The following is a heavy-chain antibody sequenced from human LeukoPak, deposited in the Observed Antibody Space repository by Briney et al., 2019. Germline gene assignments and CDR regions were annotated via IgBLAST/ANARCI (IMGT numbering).Heavy chain of an antibody. Sequence: GGSLRLSCAASEFTFSIYSMSWVRQAPGKGLEWVSSISIGSSYIHYADSVKGRFTISRDNAKNTLYLQMNSLRVEDTAVYYCTRGDGNGFDFWGQGTLVAVSS. CDR2: ISIGSSYI. CDR3: TRGDGNGFDF. D-gene: IGHD2-8*01. CDR1: EFTFSIYS. J-gene: IGHJ4*02. V-gene: IGHV3-21*01.